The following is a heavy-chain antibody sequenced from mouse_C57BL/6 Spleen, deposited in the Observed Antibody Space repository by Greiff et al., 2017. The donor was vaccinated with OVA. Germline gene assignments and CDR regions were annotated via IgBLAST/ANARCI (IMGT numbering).Heavy chain of an antibody. CDR3: ARYSHYDGYYGEGAMDY. CDR2: IYPGDGDT. V-gene: IGHV1-82*01. CDR1: GYAFSSSW. D-gene: IGHD2-3*01. J-gene: IGHJ4*01. Sequence: VQLQQSGPELVKPGASVKISCKASGYAFSSSWMNWVKQRPGKGLEWIGRIYPGDGDTNYNGKFKGKATLTADKSSSTAYMQLSSLTSEDSAVYFCARYSHYDGYYGEGAMDYWGQGTSVTVSS.